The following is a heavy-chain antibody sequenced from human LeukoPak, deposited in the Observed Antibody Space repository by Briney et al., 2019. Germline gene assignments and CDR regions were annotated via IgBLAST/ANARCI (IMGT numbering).Heavy chain of an antibody. CDR1: GGSISSSIYH. CDR2: IYYSGST. J-gene: IGHJ3*02. Sequence: SETLSLTCTVSGGSISSSIYHWGWIRQPPGKGLEWIGSIYYSGSTYYNPSLKSRVTISVDTSKNQFSLKLSSVTAADTAVYYCARRGYYDWVRGAFDIWGQGTMVTVSS. CDR3: ARRGYYDWVRGAFDI. D-gene: IGHD3-22*01. V-gene: IGHV4-39*01.